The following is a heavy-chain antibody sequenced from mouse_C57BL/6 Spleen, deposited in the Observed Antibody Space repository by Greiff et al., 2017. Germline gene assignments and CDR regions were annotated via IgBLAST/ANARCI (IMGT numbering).Heavy chain of an antibody. CDR2: INPNNGGT. V-gene: IGHV1-22*01. Sequence: EVQLQQSGPELVKPGASVKMSCKASGYTFTDYNMHWVKQSHGKSLEWIGYINPNNGGTSNNQKFKGKATWTVNKASSTAYMELRSLTSGDYAVDYGARNYGSSPRWYFDVWGTGTTVTVSS. CDR1: GYTFTDYN. CDR3: ARNYGSSPRWYFDV. D-gene: IGHD1-1*01. J-gene: IGHJ1*03.